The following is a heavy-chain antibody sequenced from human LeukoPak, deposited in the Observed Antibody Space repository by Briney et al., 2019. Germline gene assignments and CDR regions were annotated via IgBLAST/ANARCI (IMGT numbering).Heavy chain of an antibody. CDR1: GYSISSGYY. CDR2: IYYSGST. Sequence: SETLSLTCAVSGYSISSGYYWGWIRPPPGKGLEWIGYIYYSGSTNYNPSLKSRVTISVDTAKNQFSLKLSSVTAADTAVYYCARTGKVGATDYWGQGTLVTVSS. CDR3: ARTGKVGATDY. D-gene: IGHD1-26*01. J-gene: IGHJ4*02. V-gene: IGHV4-61*01.